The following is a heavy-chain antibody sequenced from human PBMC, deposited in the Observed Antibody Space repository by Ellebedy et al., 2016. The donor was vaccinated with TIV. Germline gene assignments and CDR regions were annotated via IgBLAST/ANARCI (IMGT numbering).Heavy chain of an antibody. CDR2: IIPIFGTA. D-gene: IGHD2-15*01. J-gene: IGHJ6*02. CDR3: ARAGYCSGGSCYSTDYYYGMDV. CDR1: GGTFSSYA. V-gene: IGHV1-69*13. Sequence: ASVKVSCKASGGTFSSYAISWVRQAPGQGLEWMGGIIPIFGTANYAQKFQGRVTITVDESTSTAYMELSSLRSEDTAVYYCARAGYCSGGSCYSTDYYYGMDVWGQGTTVTVSS.